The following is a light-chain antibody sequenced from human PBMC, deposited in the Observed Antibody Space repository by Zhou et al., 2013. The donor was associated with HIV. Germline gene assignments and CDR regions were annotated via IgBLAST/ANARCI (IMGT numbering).Light chain of an antibody. J-gene: IGKJ1*01. V-gene: IGKV1-5*03. Sequence: DIQMTQSPSTLSASVGDRVTITCRASQSIGTWLAWYQHKAGKAPKLLIYKASSLQSGVPPRFSGSGSGTEFTLTISSLQPDDFATFYCQNYNDYVWTFGQGTKVKV. CDR1: QSIGTW. CDR3: QNYNDYVWT. CDR2: KAS.